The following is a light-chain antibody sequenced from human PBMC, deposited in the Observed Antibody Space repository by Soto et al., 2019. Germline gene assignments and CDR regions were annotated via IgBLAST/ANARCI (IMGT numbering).Light chain of an antibody. Sequence: QSVLTQPASVSGSPGQSITISCTGTSSNVGGYNYVSWYQQHQGKAPKLRIYDVTNRPSGVSNRFSGSKSGNTASLTISGLQAEYEADYYCSSYTSSSTPYVFGTGTKLTVL. CDR2: DVT. V-gene: IGLV2-14*01. CDR3: SSYTSSSTPYV. CDR1: SSNVGGYNY. J-gene: IGLJ1*01.